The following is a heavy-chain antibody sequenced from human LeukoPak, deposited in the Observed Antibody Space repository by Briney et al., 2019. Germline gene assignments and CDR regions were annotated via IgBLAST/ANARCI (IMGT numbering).Heavy chain of an antibody. J-gene: IGHJ4*02. CDR3: ARSVDMGTFDY. Sequence: SGGPLRLSCAASGFTVSSNYMSWVRHTPGKGLEWVSIIYSGGTTYYADSVKGRFTISRDNSKNTLYLQMNSMRVEDTAVYYCARSVDMGTFDYWGQGTLVTVSS. V-gene: IGHV3-66*01. D-gene: IGHD5-24*01. CDR2: IYSGGTT. CDR1: GFTVSSNY.